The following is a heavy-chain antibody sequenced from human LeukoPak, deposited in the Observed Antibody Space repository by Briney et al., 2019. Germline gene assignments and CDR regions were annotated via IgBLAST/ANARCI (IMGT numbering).Heavy chain of an antibody. CDR3: ARVARLDGSGSYYTYAFDI. V-gene: IGHV3-7*01. D-gene: IGHD3-10*01. J-gene: IGHJ3*02. CDR1: GFSFSNYW. Sequence: PGGSLRLSCAASGFSFSNYWMTWVRQAPGKGLEWVANIKQDGNDKYYVDSVKGRFTISRDNAKNSLHLQMNSLRAGDTAVYYCARVARLDGSGSYYTYAFDIWGQGTMVTVSS. CDR2: IKQDGNDK.